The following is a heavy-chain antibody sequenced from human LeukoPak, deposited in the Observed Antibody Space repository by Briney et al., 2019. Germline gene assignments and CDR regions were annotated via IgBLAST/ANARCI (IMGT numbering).Heavy chain of an antibody. V-gene: IGHV3-30-3*01. CDR3: ARSHPAAAGTVDY. CDR2: ISYDGSNK. CDR1: GFTFSSYA. J-gene: IGHJ4*02. Sequence: PGGSLRLSCAASGFTFSSYAMHWVRQAPGKGLEWVAVISYDGSNKYYADSVKGRFTISRDNSKNTLYLQMNSLRAEDTAVYYCARSHPAAAGTVDYWGQGTLVTVSS. D-gene: IGHD6-13*01.